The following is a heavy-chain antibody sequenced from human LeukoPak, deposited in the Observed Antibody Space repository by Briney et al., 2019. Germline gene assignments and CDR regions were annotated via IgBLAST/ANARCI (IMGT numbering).Heavy chain of an antibody. Sequence: SETLSLTCAVSGDSISSGGYSWSWIRQPPGKGLEWIGYIYHSGSTCYNPSLKSRVTISVDRSKNQFSLKLSSVPAADTAVYYCARGSGYSYGQFGYWGQGALVTVSS. D-gene: IGHD5-18*01. V-gene: IGHV4-30-2*01. J-gene: IGHJ4*02. CDR2: IYHSGST. CDR3: ARGSGYSYGQFGY. CDR1: GDSISSGGYS.